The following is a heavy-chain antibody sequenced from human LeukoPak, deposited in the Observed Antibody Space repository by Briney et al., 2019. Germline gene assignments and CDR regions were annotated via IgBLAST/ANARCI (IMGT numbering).Heavy chain of an antibody. CDR1: GYTFTNYY. CDR3: ARDRSNGWYPLDY. D-gene: IGHD6-19*01. J-gene: IGHJ4*02. V-gene: IGHV1-46*01. CDR2: INPSGGST. Sequence: ASVRVSCKASGYTFTNYYVHWVRQAPGQGLEWMGIINPSGGSTMNAQKFQGRVTMTRDTSTGTVYMELSSLRSEDTAVYYCARDRSNGWYPLDYWGQGTLVTVSS.